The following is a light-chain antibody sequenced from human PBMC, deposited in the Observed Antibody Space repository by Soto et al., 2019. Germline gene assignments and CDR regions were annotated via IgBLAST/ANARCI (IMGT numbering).Light chain of an antibody. Sequence: EIVLTQSPGSLSLSPGERGTLSCRASQSVSSYLAWYPQKPGQPPRLLIYDASKRATGIPARFSGSGSGTDFTLTISSLEAEDFAVYYCHQRSNWLDTFGQGTRLEI. CDR2: DAS. CDR1: QSVSSY. V-gene: IGKV3-11*01. CDR3: HQRSNWLDT. J-gene: IGKJ5*01.